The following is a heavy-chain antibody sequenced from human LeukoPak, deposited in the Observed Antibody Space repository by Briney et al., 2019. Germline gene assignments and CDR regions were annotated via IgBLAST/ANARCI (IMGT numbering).Heavy chain of an antibody. D-gene: IGHD6-13*01. V-gene: IGHV4-4*07. CDR1: GGSISSYY. Sequence: PSETLSLTCTVSGGSISSYYWSWIRPPAGKGLEWIGRIYTSGSTNYNPSLKSRVTMSVDTSKNQFSLKLSSVTAADTAVYYCAREVSSSWYKYYFDYWGQGTLVTVSS. CDR3: AREVSSSWYKYYFDY. J-gene: IGHJ4*02. CDR2: IYTSGST.